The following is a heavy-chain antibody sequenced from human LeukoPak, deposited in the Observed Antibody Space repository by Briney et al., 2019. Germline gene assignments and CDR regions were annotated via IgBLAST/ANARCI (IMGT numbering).Heavy chain of an antibody. D-gene: IGHD6-19*01. CDR2: IIPILGIA. CDR1: GGTFSSYA. V-gene: IGHV1-69*04. CDR3: ARRAVAGPSFDY. J-gene: IGHJ4*02. Sequence: ASVKVSCKASGGTFSSYAISCVRQAPGPGLEWMGRIIPILGIANYAQKFQGRVTITADKSTNTAYMELSSLRSEDTAVYYCARRAVAGPSFDYWGQGTLVTVSS.